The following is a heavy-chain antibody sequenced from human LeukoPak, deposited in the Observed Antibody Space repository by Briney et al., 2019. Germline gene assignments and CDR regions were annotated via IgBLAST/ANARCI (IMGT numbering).Heavy chain of an antibody. J-gene: IGHJ6*03. V-gene: IGHV3-11*01. D-gene: IGHD1-26*01. Sequence: GGSLRLSCAASGFTFSDYYMSWIRQAPGKGLEWVSYISSSGSTIYYADSVKGRFTISRDNAKNSLYLQMNSLRAEDTAVYYCARFSRATHYYYYMDVWGKGTTVTISS. CDR1: GFTFSDYY. CDR3: ARFSRATHYYYYMDV. CDR2: ISSSGSTI.